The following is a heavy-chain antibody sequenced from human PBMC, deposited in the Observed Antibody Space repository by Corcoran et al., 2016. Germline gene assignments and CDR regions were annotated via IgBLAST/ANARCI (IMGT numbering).Heavy chain of an antibody. J-gene: IGHJ4*02. CDR2: INHSGST. D-gene: IGHD4-4*01. V-gene: IGHV4-34*01. CDR3: ARTSPRDYSNYHGFDY. CDR1: GGSFSGNY. Sequence: QVQLQQWGAGLLKPSETLSLTCAVYGGSFSGNYWSWIRQPPGKGLEWIGEINHSGSTKYNPSLKSRVTISVDTSKKQFSLKVTSVTAADTAVYYCARTSPRDYSNYHGFDYWGQGTLVTVSS.